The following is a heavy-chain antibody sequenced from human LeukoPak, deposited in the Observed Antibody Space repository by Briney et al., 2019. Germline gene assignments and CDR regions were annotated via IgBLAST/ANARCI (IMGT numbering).Heavy chain of an antibody. V-gene: IGHV3-33*01. CDR1: GFTFSSYG. CDR2: IWYDGSNK. CDR3: ARDLLYYDSSGSFDY. Sequence: GGSLRLSCAASGFTFSSYGMHWVRQAPGKGLEWVAVIWYDGSNKYYADSVKGRFTISRDNSKNTLYLQMNSPRAEDTAVYYCARDLLYYDSSGSFDYWGQGTLVTVSS. D-gene: IGHD3-22*01. J-gene: IGHJ4*02.